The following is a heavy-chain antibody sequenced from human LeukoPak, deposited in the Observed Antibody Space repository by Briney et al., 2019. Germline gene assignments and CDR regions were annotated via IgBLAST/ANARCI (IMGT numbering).Heavy chain of an antibody. V-gene: IGHV3-30-3*01. CDR2: ISYDGSNK. J-gene: IGHJ6*02. CDR1: GFTFSSYA. D-gene: IGHD6-13*01. CDR3: ASWYSSSWYNPFYYYYGMDV. Sequence: LGGSLRLSCAASGFTFSSYAMHWVRQAPGKGLEWVAVISYDGSNKYYADSVKGRFTISRDNSKNTLYLQMNSLRAEDTAVYYCASWYSSSWYNPFYYYYGMDVWGQGTTVTVSS.